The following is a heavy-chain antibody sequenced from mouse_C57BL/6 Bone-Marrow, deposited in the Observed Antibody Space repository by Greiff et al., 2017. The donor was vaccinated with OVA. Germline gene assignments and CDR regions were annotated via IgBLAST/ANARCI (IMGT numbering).Heavy chain of an antibody. J-gene: IGHJ4*01. V-gene: IGHV2-9-1*01. CDR2: IWTGGGT. Sequence: VMLVESGPGLVAPSQSLSITCTVSGFSLTSYAISWVRQPPGKGLAWLGVIWTGGGTNYNSALKSRLSISKDNSKSQVFLKMNSLQTDDTARYYCARNSLGWLLMGYAMDYWGQGTSVTVSS. CDR1: GFSLTSYA. CDR3: ARNSLGWLLMGYAMDY. D-gene: IGHD2-3*01.